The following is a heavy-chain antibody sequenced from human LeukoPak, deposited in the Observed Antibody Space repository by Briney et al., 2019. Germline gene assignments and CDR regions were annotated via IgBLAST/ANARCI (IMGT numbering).Heavy chain of an antibody. V-gene: IGHV3-21*01. D-gene: IGHD3-16*01. Sequence: GGSLRLSCAASGFTFSSYSMNWVRQAPGKGLEWVSSISSSSSYIYYADSVKGRFTISRDNAKNSLHLQMNSLRVEDTAVYYCAREPTSRDYWGQGTLVTVSS. CDR3: AREPTSRDY. J-gene: IGHJ4*02. CDR1: GFTFSSYS. CDR2: ISSSSSYI.